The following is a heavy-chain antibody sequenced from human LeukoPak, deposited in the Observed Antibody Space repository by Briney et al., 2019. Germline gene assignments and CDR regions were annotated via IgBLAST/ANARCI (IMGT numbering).Heavy chain of an antibody. CDR2: ISGSGGST. J-gene: IGHJ3*02. Sequence: GGSLRLSCAASGFTFSYHWMTWVRQAPGKGLEWVSAISGSGGSTYYADSVKGRFTISRDNSKNTLYLQMNSLRAEDTAVYYCAKIGDYVWGSGFDIWGQGTMVTVSS. CDR3: AKIGDYVWGSGFDI. V-gene: IGHV3-23*01. CDR1: GFTFSYHW. D-gene: IGHD3-16*01.